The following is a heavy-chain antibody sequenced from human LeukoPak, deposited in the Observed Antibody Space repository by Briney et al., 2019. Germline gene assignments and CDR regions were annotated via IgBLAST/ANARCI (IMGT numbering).Heavy chain of an antibody. Sequence: ASVKVSCRASGYTFTGYYMHRVRQAPGQGLEWMGWINPNSGGTNYAQKFQGRVTMTRDTSISTAYMELSRLRSDDTAVYYCARGRVAAAVFVFWGQGTLVTVSS. CDR1: GYTFTGYY. CDR2: INPNSGGT. V-gene: IGHV1-2*02. CDR3: ARGRVAAAVFVF. J-gene: IGHJ4*02. D-gene: IGHD6-13*01.